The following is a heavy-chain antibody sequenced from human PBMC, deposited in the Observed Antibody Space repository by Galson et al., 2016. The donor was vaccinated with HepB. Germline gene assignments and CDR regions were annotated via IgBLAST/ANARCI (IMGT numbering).Heavy chain of an antibody. CDR3: AKGETYYYGSGTLPEDY. V-gene: IGHV3-30*18. Sequence: SLRLSCAASGFTFSSYGMHWVRQAPGKGLEWVAVISYDGSNKYYADSVKGRFTISRDNSKNTLYLQMNSLRAEDTAVYYCAKGETYYYGSGTLPEDYWGQGTLVTVPS. CDR1: GFTFSSYG. CDR2: ISYDGSNK. J-gene: IGHJ4*02. D-gene: IGHD3-10*01.